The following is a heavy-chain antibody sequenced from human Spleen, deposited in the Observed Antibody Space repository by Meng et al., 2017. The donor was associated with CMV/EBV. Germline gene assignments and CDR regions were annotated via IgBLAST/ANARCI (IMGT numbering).Heavy chain of an antibody. CDR2: ISRSSTI. CDR1: GFTFSSYA. CDR3: ARGMTYYYDSSSYYYGGIFDY. Sequence: GGSLRLSCAASGFTFSSYAMSWVRQAPGKGLEWVSHISRSSTIYYADSVKGRFTISRDNAKNSLYLEMNSLRAEDTAVYHCARGMTYYYDSSSYYYGGIFDYWGQGALVTVSS. J-gene: IGHJ4*02. D-gene: IGHD3-22*01. V-gene: IGHV3-69-1*01.